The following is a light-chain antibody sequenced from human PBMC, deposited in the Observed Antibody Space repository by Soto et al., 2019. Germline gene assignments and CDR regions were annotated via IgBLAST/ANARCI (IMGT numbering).Light chain of an antibody. CDR1: QSVLYSSNNKNY. CDR3: QQYYSTPPYT. J-gene: IGKJ2*01. Sequence: DIVMTQSPDSLAVSLGERATINCKSSQSVLYSSNNKNYLAWYRQKPGQPPKLIIYWASIRKSGVPDRISGSGSGTDFTLTISSLQAEDVAVYYCQQYYSTPPYTFGQGTKLEIK. CDR2: WAS. V-gene: IGKV4-1*01.